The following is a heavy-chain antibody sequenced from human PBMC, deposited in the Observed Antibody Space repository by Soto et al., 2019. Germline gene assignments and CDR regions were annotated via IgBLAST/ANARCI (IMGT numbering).Heavy chain of an antibody. CDR3: ARGTPSPLIVRSSRGPWFDP. Sequence: PSETLSLTCTVSGGSISSYYWSWIRQPPGKGLEWIGYMYYGGRTNYNPSLKSRVTISVDTSKVQVSLKLSSVTAADTAVYFCARGTPSPLIVRSSRGPWFDPWGQGTLVTVSS. CDR2: MYYGGRT. CDR1: GGSISSYY. D-gene: IGHD2-15*01. V-gene: IGHV4-59*08. J-gene: IGHJ5*02.